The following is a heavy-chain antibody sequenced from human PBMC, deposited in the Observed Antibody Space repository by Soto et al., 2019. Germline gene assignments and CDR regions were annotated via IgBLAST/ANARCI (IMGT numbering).Heavy chain of an antibody. Sequence: SETHPQTGAVYGDAFIHYYCTWIRQTPGTGLEWIGEINHSGTVHYNPSLKSRVTISVDTSKNQCSLNLGSVTAADRGVYYCARGEDTSSPYPYGMDVWGQGTTVTVSS. D-gene: IGHD6-6*01. CDR1: GDAFIHYY. CDR3: ARGEDTSSPYPYGMDV. V-gene: IGHV4-34*01. J-gene: IGHJ6*02. CDR2: INHSGTV.